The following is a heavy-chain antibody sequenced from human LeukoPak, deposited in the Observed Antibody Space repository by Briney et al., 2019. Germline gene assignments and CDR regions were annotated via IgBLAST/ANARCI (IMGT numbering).Heavy chain of an antibody. CDR1: GFTFSSYA. J-gene: IGHJ3*02. V-gene: IGHV3-23*01. D-gene: IGHD6-13*01. CDR3: ARGRIAAAFRGNDVFDI. Sequence: GGSLRLSCAASGFTFSSYAMSWVRQAPGKGLEWVSAISGSGGSTYYADSVKGRFTISRDNSKKTLYLQMNSLRVEDTAVYYCARGRIAAAFRGNDVFDIWGQGTMVTVSS. CDR2: ISGSGGST.